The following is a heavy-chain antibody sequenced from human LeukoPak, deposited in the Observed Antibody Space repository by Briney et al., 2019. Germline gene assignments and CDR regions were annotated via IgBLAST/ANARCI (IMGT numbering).Heavy chain of an antibody. CDR3: ARHGEPKQWLDNWFDP. V-gene: IGHV4-31*03. CDR2: IYYSGST. D-gene: IGHD6-19*01. J-gene: IGHJ5*02. CDR1: GGSISSGGYY. Sequence: SQTLSLTCTVSGGSISSGGYYWSWIRQHPGKGLEWIGYIYYSGSTYYNPSLKSRVTISVDTSKNQFSLKLSSVTAADTAVYYCARHGEPKQWLDNWFDPWGQGTLVTVSS.